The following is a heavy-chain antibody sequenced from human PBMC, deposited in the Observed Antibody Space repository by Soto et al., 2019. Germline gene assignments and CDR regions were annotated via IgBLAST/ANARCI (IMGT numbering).Heavy chain of an antibody. Sequence: VQLVESGGGLVQPGGSLRLSCAASGFTFSSYWMHWVRQAPGKGLVWVSRINSDGSSTSYADSVKGRFTISRDNAKNTLYLQMNSLRAEDTAVYYCARDRHCTNGVCLLSSYWYFDLWGRGTLVTVSS. CDR2: INSDGSST. V-gene: IGHV3-74*01. D-gene: IGHD2-8*01. CDR3: ARDRHCTNGVCLLSSYWYFDL. J-gene: IGHJ2*01. CDR1: GFTFSSYW.